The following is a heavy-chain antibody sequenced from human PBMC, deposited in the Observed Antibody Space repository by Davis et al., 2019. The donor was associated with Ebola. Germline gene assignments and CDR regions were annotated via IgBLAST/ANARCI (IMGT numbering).Heavy chain of an antibody. V-gene: IGHV4-39*07. Sequence: PSETLSLTCTVSGGSISSGGYYWSWIRQPPGKGLEWIGEIIHRGGTNYNPSLRGRVTISVDSSKNQFSLKLSSVTAADTAVYYCAREHHPGGYDFWSGYYTGRLGIYYYGMDVWGQGTTVTVSS. CDR1: GGSISSGGYY. CDR2: IIHRGGT. J-gene: IGHJ6*02. CDR3: AREHHPGGYDFWSGYYTGRLGIYYYGMDV. D-gene: IGHD3-3*01.